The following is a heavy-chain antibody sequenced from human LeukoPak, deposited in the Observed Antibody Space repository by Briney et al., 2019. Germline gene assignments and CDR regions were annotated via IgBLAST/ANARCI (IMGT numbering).Heavy chain of an antibody. CDR2: ISSSSSYI. D-gene: IGHD5-18*01. Sequence: GGSLRLSCAASGFTVSSNYMSWVRQAPGKGLEWVSSISSSSSYIYYADSVKGRFTISRDNAKNSLYLQMNSLRAEDTAVYYCASLRGYSYGLSDYWGQGTLVTVSS. CDR3: ASLRGYSYGLSDY. V-gene: IGHV3-21*01. CDR1: GFTVSSNY. J-gene: IGHJ4*02.